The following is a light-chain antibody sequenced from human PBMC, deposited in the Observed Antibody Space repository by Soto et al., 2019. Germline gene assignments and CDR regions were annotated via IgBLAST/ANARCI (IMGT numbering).Light chain of an antibody. Sequence: EIVLTQSPGTLSLSPGERATLSCRASQSVSSSYLAWYQQEPGRAPRLLIYGASIRATGIPDRFSGSGSGTDFTLTISRLEPEDFAVYYCQQYGSSRTFGQGTKVEIK. CDR3: QQYGSSRT. J-gene: IGKJ1*01. CDR2: GAS. V-gene: IGKV3-20*01. CDR1: QSVSSSY.